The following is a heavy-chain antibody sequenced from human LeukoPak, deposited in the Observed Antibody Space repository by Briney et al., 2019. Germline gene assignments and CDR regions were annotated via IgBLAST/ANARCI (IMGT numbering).Heavy chain of an antibody. V-gene: IGHV3-23*01. CDR2: ISGSGGST. Sequence: TGGSLRLSCAASGFTFSSYAMSWVRQAPGKGLEWVSAISGSGGSTYYADSVKGRFTISRDNSKNTLYLQINSLRAEDTAVYYCAKEKLGYCSGGSCRDAFDIWGQGTMVTVSS. J-gene: IGHJ3*02. CDR1: GFTFSSYA. D-gene: IGHD2-15*01. CDR3: AKEKLGYCSGGSCRDAFDI.